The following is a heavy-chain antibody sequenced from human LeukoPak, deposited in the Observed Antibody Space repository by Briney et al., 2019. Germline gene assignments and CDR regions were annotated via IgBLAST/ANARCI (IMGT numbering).Heavy chain of an antibody. D-gene: IGHD2-15*01. J-gene: IGHJ4*02. CDR1: GFTFSSYA. V-gene: IGHV3-64*01. CDR2: ISSNGGST. Sequence: PGGSLRLSCAASGFTFSSYAMHWVRQAPGKGLEYVSAISSNGGSTYYANSVKGRFTISRDNSKNTLYLQMGSLRAEDMAVYYCARQVVAAHFDYWGQGTLVTVSS. CDR3: ARQVVAAHFDY.